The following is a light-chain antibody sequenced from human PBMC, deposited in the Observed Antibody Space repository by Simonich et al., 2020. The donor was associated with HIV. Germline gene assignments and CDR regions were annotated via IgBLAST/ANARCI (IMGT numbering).Light chain of an antibody. Sequence: SYELTQPPSASVTPGQTARITCSGDALPTQSASWYQQRSGQAPAVVIYEDSKRPSGIPERFSGSSSGTMATLTIRGAQVEDEADYYCYSTDSSDNSVFGGGTKLTGL. CDR2: EDS. CDR1: ALPTQS. J-gene: IGLJ2*01. CDR3: YSTDSSDNSV. V-gene: IGLV3-10*01.